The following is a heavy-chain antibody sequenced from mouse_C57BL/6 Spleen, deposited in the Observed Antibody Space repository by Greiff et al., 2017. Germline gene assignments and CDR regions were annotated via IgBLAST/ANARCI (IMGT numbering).Heavy chain of an antibody. J-gene: IGHJ4*01. D-gene: IGHD1-1*01. CDR1: GYTFTSYG. V-gene: IGHV1-81*01. Sequence: QVQLQQSGAELARPGASVKLSCKASGYTFTSYGISWVKQRTGQGLEWIGEIYPRSGNTYYNEKFKGKATLTADKSSSTAYMELRSLTSEDSAVYFCARGNYYGSSYGNAMDYWGQGTSVTVSS. CDR2: IYPRSGNT. CDR3: ARGNYYGSSYGNAMDY.